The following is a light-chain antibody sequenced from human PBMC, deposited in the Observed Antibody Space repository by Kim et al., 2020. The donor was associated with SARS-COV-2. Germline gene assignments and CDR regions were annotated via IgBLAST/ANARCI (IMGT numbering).Light chain of an antibody. CDR2: LNSDGSH. CDR1: RGHSRYA. CDR3: QTWGTGLVV. J-gene: IGLJ2*01. Sequence: ASVKLRSTRSRGHSRYASAWHQQQAEKGPRYLMKLNSDGSHSKGDGIPDRFSGSSSGAERYLTISSLQSEDEADYYCQTWGTGLVVFGGGTQLTVL. V-gene: IGLV4-69*01.